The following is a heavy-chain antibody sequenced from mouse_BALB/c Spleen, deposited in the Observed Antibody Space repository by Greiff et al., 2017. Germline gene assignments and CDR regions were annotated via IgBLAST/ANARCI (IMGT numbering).Heavy chain of an antibody. V-gene: IGHV5-15*02. CDR2: ISNLAYSI. CDR3: ARDQGYFDV. D-gene: IGHD3-2*02. CDR1: GFTFSDYG. Sequence: DVKLVESGGGLVQPGGSRKLSCAASGFTFSDYGMAWVRQAPGKGPEWVAFISNLAYSIYYADTVTGRFTISRENAKNTLYLEMSSLRSEDTAMYYCARDQGYFDVWGAGTTVTVSS. J-gene: IGHJ1*01.